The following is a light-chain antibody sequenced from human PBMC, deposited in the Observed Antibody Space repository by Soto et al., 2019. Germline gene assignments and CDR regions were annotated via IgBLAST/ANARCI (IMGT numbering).Light chain of an antibody. CDR2: GAS. V-gene: IGKV3-20*01. Sequence: EIGVSQSPCTLSLSTGERATLSCRASQSVSSSYLAWYQQKPGQAPRLLIYGASSRATGIPDRFSGSGSGTDFTLTINRLEPEDFALYYCQQYGSSPPTFGQGTRLEI. CDR1: QSVSSSY. CDR3: QQYGSSPPT. J-gene: IGKJ5*01.